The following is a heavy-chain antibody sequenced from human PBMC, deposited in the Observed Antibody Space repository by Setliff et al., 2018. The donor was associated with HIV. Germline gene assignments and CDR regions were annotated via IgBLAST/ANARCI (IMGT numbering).Heavy chain of an antibody. D-gene: IGHD6-13*01. CDR2: INTNTGNP. V-gene: IGHV7-4-1*02. CDR3: ARDWGRYSSSKGGYYDYMDV. Sequence: ASVKVSCKSSGYTFTTYAMNWVRQAPGQGLEWMGWINTNTGNPTSGQGVTGRFVFSVDTSVSTAYLQISSLKAEDTAVYYCARDWGRYSSSKGGYYDYMDVWGKGTTVTVSS. J-gene: IGHJ6*03. CDR1: GYTFTTYA.